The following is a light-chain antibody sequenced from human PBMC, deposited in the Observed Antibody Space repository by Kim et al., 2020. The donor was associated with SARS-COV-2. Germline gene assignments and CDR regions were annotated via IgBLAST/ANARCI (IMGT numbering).Light chain of an antibody. CDR3: QHYNSPPYT. Sequence: SASVGDTVTITCRASQDITNYLAWIQQRPGKAPKSLIYGASTLQSGVPSRFSGSGSGTDFTLTISSLQPEDFATYYCQHYNSPPYTFGQGTKLEI. CDR2: GAS. J-gene: IGKJ2*01. CDR1: QDITNY. V-gene: IGKV1-16*01.